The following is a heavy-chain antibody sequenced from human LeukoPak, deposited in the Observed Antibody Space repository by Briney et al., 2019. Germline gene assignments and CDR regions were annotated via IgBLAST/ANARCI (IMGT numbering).Heavy chain of an antibody. CDR2: INPSGGST. Sequence: ASVKVSCKASGYTFASYYMHWVRQAPGQGLEWMGIINPSGGSTSYAQKFQGRVTMTRDTSTSTVYMELSSLRSEDTAVYYCARAAGATVSFDYWGQGTLVTVSS. V-gene: IGHV1-46*01. CDR3: ARAAGATVSFDY. CDR1: GYTFASYY. D-gene: IGHD4-11*01. J-gene: IGHJ4*02.